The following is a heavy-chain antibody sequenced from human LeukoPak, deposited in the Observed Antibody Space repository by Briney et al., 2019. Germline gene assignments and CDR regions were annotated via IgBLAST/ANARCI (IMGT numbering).Heavy chain of an antibody. D-gene: IGHD3-22*01. CDR2: ISWNSGSF. V-gene: IGHV3-9*01. J-gene: IGHJ3*02. CDR3: AKGYDSSGYYYGDAFDI. CDR1: VFTFEVYA. Sequence: GGSLRLSCAASVFTFEVYAMHCVPHVPGKGLECVSGISWNSGSFGYANSVKGRFTISRDNAKNSLYLQMNSLRADDTALYHCAKGYDSSGYYYGDAFDIWGQGTMVTVSS.